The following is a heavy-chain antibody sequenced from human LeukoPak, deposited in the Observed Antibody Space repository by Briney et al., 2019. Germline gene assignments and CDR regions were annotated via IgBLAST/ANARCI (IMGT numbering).Heavy chain of an antibody. CDR2: IKQDGSEK. V-gene: IGHV3-7*01. Sequence: GGSLRLSCAASGFTFSSYWMSWVRQAPGKGLEWVANIKQDGSEKYYVDSVKGRFTISRDNAKNSLYLQMNSLRAEDTAVYYCARDGIVVVAATGDFDYWGQGTLVTVSS. D-gene: IGHD2-15*01. CDR1: GFTFSSYW. CDR3: ARDGIVVVAATGDFDY. J-gene: IGHJ4*02.